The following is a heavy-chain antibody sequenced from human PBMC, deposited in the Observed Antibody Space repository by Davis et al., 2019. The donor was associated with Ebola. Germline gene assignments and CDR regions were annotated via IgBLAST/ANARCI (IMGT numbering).Heavy chain of an antibody. J-gene: IGHJ4*02. D-gene: IGHD1-1*01. CDR1: GGSISSSSYY. Sequence: SETLSLTCPVSGGSISSSSYYWGWIRQPPGKGLEWIGSIYYSGSTYYNPSLKSRVTISVDTSKNQFSLKLSSVTAADTAVYYCARHSVPYYFDYWGQGTLVTVSS. CDR2: IYYSGST. V-gene: IGHV4-39*01. CDR3: ARHSVPYYFDY.